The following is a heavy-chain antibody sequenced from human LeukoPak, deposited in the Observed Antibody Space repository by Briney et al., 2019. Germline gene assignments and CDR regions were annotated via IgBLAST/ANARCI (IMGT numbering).Heavy chain of an antibody. CDR1: GFTVSRNY. CDR2: IYSSGST. V-gene: IGHV3-53*01. Sequence: GGSLRLSCAVSGFTVSRNYMAWVRQAPGRGLEWVSVIYSSGSTLYADSVKGRFTISRDNSKNTLYLQMNSLRAEDTAVYYCARHDYNWKTFDYWGQGTLVTVSS. D-gene: IGHD1-1*01. CDR3: ARHDYNWKTFDY. J-gene: IGHJ4*02.